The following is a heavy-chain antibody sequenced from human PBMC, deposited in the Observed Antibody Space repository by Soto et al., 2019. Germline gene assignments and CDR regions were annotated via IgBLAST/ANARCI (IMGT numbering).Heavy chain of an antibody. D-gene: IGHD3-16*01. CDR1: GYTFSTYG. CDR3: ARMGDVPYYYYGMDV. CDR2: INGYNGNT. V-gene: IGHV1-18*01. J-gene: IGHJ6*02. Sequence: ASVKVSCKASGYTFSTYGISWVRQAPGQGLEWMGWINGYNGNTNYAPKLQGRITMTTDTSTTTAYMELRSLRSDDTAVYYCARMGDVPYYYYGMDVWGQGTTVNVSS.